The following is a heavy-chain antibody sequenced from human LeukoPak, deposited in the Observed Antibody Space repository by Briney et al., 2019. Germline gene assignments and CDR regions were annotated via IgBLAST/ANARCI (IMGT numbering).Heavy chain of an antibody. Sequence: SETLSLTCTVSGGSIRSYYWSWIRQPPGKGLEWIGYIYYSGSTNYNPSLKSRVTISVDTSKNQFSLKLSSVTAADTAVYYCARWRGYSYGSLDYWGQGTLVTVSS. J-gene: IGHJ4*02. V-gene: IGHV4-59*01. CDR3: ARWRGYSYGSLDY. CDR1: GGSIRSYY. D-gene: IGHD5-18*01. CDR2: IYYSGST.